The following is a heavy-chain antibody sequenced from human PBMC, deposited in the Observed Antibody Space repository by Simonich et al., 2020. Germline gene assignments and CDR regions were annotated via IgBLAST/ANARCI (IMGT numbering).Heavy chain of an antibody. J-gene: IGHJ3*02. CDR1: GYTFTGYY. D-gene: IGHD2-21*01. V-gene: IGHV1-2*02. Sequence: QVQLVQSGAEVKKPGASVKVSCKASGYTFTGYYMHWVRQAPGQGLEWMGWINPNRGGPNDAQKFQGRVNMTRDTSISTAYMELSRLRSDDTAVYYCARNGLVGILKAFDIWGQGTMVTVSS. CDR2: INPNRGGP. CDR3: ARNGLVGILKAFDI.